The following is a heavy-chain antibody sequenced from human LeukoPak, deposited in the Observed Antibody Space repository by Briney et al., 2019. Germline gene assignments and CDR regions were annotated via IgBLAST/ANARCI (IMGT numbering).Heavy chain of an antibody. CDR2: ISYDGSNK. CDR1: GFTFSSYA. J-gene: IGHJ4*02. D-gene: IGHD6-13*01. CDR3: ASAETYSSGWYPDY. Sequence: GGSLRLSCAASGFTFSSYAMHWVRQAPGKGLEWVAVISYDGSNKYYADSVKGRFTISRDNSKNTLYLQMNSLRAEDTAVYYCASAETYSSGWYPDYWGQGTLVTVSS. V-gene: IGHV3-30-3*01.